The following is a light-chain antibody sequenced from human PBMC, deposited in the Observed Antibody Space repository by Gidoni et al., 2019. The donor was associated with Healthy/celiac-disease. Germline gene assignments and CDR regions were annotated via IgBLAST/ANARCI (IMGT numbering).Light chain of an antibody. J-gene: IGKJ4*01. CDR1: QSISSY. CDR3: QQSYSTLALT. CDR2: AAS. Sequence: DIQMTQSPSSLSASVGDRVTITCRASQSISSYLNWYQQKPGKAPKLLIYAASGLQSGVPSRFSGSGSGTDFTLTISSLQPEDFATYYCQQSYSTLALTFXGXTKVEIK. V-gene: IGKV1-39*01.